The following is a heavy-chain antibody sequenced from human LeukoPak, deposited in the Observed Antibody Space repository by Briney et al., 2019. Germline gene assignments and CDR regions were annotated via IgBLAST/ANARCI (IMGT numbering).Heavy chain of an antibody. CDR3: ARDSSRYCSSTSCRPFDY. CDR2: IIPIFGTA. Sequence: ASVTVSCKASGGTFSSYAISWVRQAPGQGLEWMGGIIPIFGTANYAQKFQGRVTITADESTSTAYMELSSLRSEDTAVYYCARDSSRYCSSTSCRPFDYWGQGTLVTVSS. CDR1: GGTFSSYA. J-gene: IGHJ4*02. D-gene: IGHD2-2*01. V-gene: IGHV1-69*13.